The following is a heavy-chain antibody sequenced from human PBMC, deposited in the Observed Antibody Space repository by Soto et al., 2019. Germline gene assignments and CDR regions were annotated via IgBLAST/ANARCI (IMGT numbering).Heavy chain of an antibody. CDR1: GYTFTIYD. D-gene: IGHD3-3*01. J-gene: IGHJ4*02. V-gene: IGHV1-8*01. CDR3: ARVGDFWSGYYLGY. Sequence: ASVKVSCKASGYTFTIYDINWVRQATGQGLEWMGWMNPNSGNTGYAQKFQGRVTMARNTSISTAYMELSSLRSEDTAVYYCARVGDFWSGYYLGYWGPGPLVTVSS. CDR2: MNPNSGNT.